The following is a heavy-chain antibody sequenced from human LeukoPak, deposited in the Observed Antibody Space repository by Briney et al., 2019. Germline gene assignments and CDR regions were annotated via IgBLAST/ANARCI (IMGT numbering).Heavy chain of an antibody. CDR3: ARAVGSSESNLFDP. Sequence: SQTLSLTCTVSGGSISSRSYYWSWIRQPAGKGLEWIGRIYTSGSANYNPSLKSRVTISLDTSKNQFSLRLSSVTAADTAVYYCARAVGSSESNLFDPWGQGTLATVSS. J-gene: IGHJ5*02. V-gene: IGHV4-61*02. D-gene: IGHD1-26*01. CDR2: IYTSGSA. CDR1: GGSISSRSYY.